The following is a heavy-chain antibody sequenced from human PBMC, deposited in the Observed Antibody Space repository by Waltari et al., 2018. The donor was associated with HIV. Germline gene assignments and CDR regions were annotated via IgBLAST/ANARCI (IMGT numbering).Heavy chain of an antibody. CDR3: ARGVHDFYYGMDV. Sequence: QVQLMESGGGVVQPGRSLRLSCAVSGFTFSSYGMHWVRQAPGKGLEWVAVIWYDGSKKYYADSVKGRFTISRDNSKNTLYLQMNSLRDEDTAVYYCARGVHDFYYGMDVWGQGPRSPSP. CDR2: IWYDGSKK. CDR1: GFTFSSYG. J-gene: IGHJ6*02. V-gene: IGHV3-33*01.